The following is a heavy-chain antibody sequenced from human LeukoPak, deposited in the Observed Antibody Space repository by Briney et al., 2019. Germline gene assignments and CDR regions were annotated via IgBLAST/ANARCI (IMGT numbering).Heavy chain of an antibody. CDR1: GFTFGDYA. J-gene: IGHJ3*02. V-gene: IGHV3-49*03. CDR2: IRSKAYGGTT. CDR3: TYYGSTGAFDI. Sequence: GGSLRLSCTASGFTFGDYAMSWFRQAPGKGLEWVGFIRSKAYGGTTEYAASVKGRFTISRDDSKSIAYLQMNSLKTEDTAVYYCTYYGSTGAFDIWGQGTMVTVSS. D-gene: IGHD3-22*01.